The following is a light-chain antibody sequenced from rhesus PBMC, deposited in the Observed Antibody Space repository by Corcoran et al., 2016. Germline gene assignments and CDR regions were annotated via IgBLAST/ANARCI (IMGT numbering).Light chain of an antibody. V-gene: IGKV1-43*02. Sequence: DIQMTQSPSSLSASVGDRVTITCRASQGISTDLNWYQQKPGKAPKRLIYAASSLESGVPSRFSGSGSWTDFTLTICSLQPEDFATYYCLQYNSDPITFGGGTKVEIK. CDR2: AAS. CDR1: QGISTD. CDR3: LQYNSDPIT. J-gene: IGKJ4*01.